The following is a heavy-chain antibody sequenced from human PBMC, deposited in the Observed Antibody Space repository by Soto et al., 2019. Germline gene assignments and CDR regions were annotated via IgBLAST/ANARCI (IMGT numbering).Heavy chain of an antibody. V-gene: IGHV1-3*01. Sequence: GASVKVSCKASGYTFTSYALHWVRQAPGQRLEWMGWINAGNGNTKYSQKFQGRVTITRDTSASTAYMELSSLRSEDTAVYYCAKSATVPAAIAYWGQGTLVTVSS. CDR3: AKSATVPAAIAY. CDR2: INAGNGNT. CDR1: GYTFTSYA. J-gene: IGHJ4*02. D-gene: IGHD2-2*02.